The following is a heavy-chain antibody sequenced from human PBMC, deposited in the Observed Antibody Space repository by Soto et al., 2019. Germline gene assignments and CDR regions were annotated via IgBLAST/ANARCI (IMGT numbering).Heavy chain of an antibody. CDR2: IWYDGSNK. D-gene: IGHD2-15*01. CDR3: ARDMRGYCSGGSCRTPLGD. CDR1: GFTFSSDG. V-gene: IGHV3-33*08. Sequence: QVQLVESGGGVVQPGRSLRLSCAASGFTFSSDGMHWVRQAPGKGLEWVAVIWYDGSNKYYADSVKGRFTISRDNSKNTLYLQMNSLRAEDTAVYYCARDMRGYCSGGSCRTPLGDWGQGTLVTVSS. J-gene: IGHJ4*02.